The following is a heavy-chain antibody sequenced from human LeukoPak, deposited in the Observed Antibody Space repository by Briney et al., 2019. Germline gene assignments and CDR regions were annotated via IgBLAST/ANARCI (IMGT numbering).Heavy chain of an antibody. CDR3: AKDGAQSSSGPECDP. CDR1: GLHFSGTA. CDR2: ISHDGMNA. V-gene: IGHV3-23*01. J-gene: IGHJ5*02. Sequence: PGGSLRLSCAASGLHFSGTAMSWVRQAPGKGLEWVSAISHDGMNAYYADSVKGRFTISRDNSKKTVSLEMSSLTAADTGVYYCAKDGAQSSSGPECDPRGQGALVTVSP. D-gene: IGHD6-19*01.